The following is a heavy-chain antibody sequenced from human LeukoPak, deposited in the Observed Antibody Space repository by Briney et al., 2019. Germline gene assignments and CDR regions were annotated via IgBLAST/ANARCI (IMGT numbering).Heavy chain of an antibody. CDR3: AKGDKPGY. D-gene: IGHD1-14*01. V-gene: IGHV3-7*01. CDR2: IKQDGSEK. CDR1: GFTFSSYW. Sequence: GGSLRLSCAASGFTFSSYWMSWVRQAPGKGLEWVANIKQDGSEKYYADSVKGRFTISRDNSKNTLYLQMNSLRAEDTAVYYCAKGDKPGYWGQGTLITVSS. J-gene: IGHJ4*02.